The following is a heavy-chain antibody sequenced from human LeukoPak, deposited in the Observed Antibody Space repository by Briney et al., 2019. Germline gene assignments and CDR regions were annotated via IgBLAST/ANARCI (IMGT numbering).Heavy chain of an antibody. J-gene: IGHJ4*02. Sequence: GGSLRLSWAASGFTFSGSWMHWVRQAPGRGLVWVSRIKGDGIETNYADSVKSRFTVSEDKAKNPLFLQMNSLRAEDTAVYFWARDVVLGSGSCAIWGQGTLVTVSS. V-gene: IGHV3-74*01. CDR3: ARDVVLGSGSCAI. CDR1: GFTFSGSW. D-gene: IGHD3-10*01. CDR2: IKGDGIET.